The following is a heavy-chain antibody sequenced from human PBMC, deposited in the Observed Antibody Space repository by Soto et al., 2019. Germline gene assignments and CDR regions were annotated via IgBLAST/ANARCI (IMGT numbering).Heavy chain of an antibody. J-gene: IGHJ4*02. D-gene: IGHD3-3*01. Sequence: QITLNESGPTVVRPTETLTLTCRFSGFSLTTSGVGVVWIRQSPGKAPELLALIYWDDDKRYSASLKSRLSITKDTSKKQVVLTVSDLDPTDTATYYCAHRVLRTVFGLVTTTAIYFDFWGQGNPVDVSS. CDR2: IYWDDDK. CDR1: GFSLTTSGVG. V-gene: IGHV2-5*02. CDR3: AHRVLRTVFGLVTTTAIYFDF.